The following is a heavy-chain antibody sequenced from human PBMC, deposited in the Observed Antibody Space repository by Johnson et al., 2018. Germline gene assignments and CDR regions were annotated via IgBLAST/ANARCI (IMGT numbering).Heavy chain of an antibody. D-gene: IGHD3-3*01. J-gene: IGHJ6*03. CDR3: ARASQAYYDDWSGSYYYRDV. CDR1: GFTFSSHG. CDR2: TRNKANSYTT. Sequence: VQLVQSGGGVVQPGGSLRLSCAASGFTFSSHGMHWVRQAPGKGLEWVGRTRNKANSYTTEYAAYVKGRFTITRDDSKNSVYLQRNSLKAQDTPVYYCARASQAYYDDWSGSYYYRDVWGKGTTVTVSS. V-gene: IGHV3-72*01.